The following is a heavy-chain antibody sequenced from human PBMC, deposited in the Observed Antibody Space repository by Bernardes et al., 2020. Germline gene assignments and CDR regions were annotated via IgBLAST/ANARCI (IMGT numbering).Heavy chain of an antibody. Sequence: GSLRLSCEVSGLTLSTYWMHWVRQAPGKGLMWVSRINTDGRNTVYAASVKGRFTISRDNAKNTLYLEMNSLRAEDTAVYYCAASYTRAGRVDYWGQGTLVTVSS. J-gene: IGHJ4*02. V-gene: IGHV3-74*01. D-gene: IGHD3-16*02. CDR1: GLTLSTYW. CDR3: AASYTRAGRVDY. CDR2: INTDGRNT.